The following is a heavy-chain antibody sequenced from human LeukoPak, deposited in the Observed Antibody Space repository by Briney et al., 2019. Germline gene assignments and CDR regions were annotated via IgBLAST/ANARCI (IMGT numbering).Heavy chain of an antibody. V-gene: IGHV1-24*01. CDR2: FDPEDGET. CDR1: GYTLTELS. D-gene: IGHD3-22*01. Sequence: AASVKVSCKVSGYTLTELSMHRVRQAPGKGLEWMGGFDPEDGETIYAQKFQGRVTMTEDTSTDTAYMELSSLRSEDTAVYYYATLSSGDFDYWGQGTLVTVSS. CDR3: ATLSSGDFDY. J-gene: IGHJ4*02.